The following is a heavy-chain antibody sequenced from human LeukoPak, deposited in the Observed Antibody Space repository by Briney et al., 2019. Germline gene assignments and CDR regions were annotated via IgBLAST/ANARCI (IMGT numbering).Heavy chain of an antibody. Sequence: PSETLSLTCTVSGGSISSSSYYWGWIRQPPGKELEWIGNIYYSGSTYYNPSLKSRVTISVDTSKNQFSLKLSSVTAADTAMYYCARNMYGDDPYYFDYWGQGTLVTVSS. J-gene: IGHJ4*02. D-gene: IGHD4-17*01. CDR1: GGSISSSSYY. CDR2: IYYSGST. V-gene: IGHV4-39*07. CDR3: ARNMYGDDPYYFDY.